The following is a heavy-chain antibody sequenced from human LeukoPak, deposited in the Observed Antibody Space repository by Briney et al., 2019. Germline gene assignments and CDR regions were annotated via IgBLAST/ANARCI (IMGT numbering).Heavy chain of an antibody. Sequence: ASVKISYKPSGYPFTSHYVHWVRQAPGQGLEWMGIIHPSGGNARNTQNFQGRVTMTRDMSTSTVYLELSSLRSEDTAVYYCARDCSSTTCQGPVLDFWGQGTLVTVSS. CDR1: GYPFTSHY. CDR2: IHPSGGNA. J-gene: IGHJ4*02. V-gene: IGHV1-46*01. D-gene: IGHD2/OR15-2a*01. CDR3: ARDCSSTTCQGPVLDF.